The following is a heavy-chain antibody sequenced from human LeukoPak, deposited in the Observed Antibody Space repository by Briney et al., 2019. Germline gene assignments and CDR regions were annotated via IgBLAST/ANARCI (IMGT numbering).Heavy chain of an antibody. Sequence: PSETLPLTCTVSGGSISSYYWSWIRQPPGKGLEWIGYIYYSGSTNYNPSLKSRVTISVDTSKNQFSLKLSSVTAADTAVYYCARDSSYYDILTGHYYYYGMDVWGKGTTVTVSS. J-gene: IGHJ6*04. D-gene: IGHD3-9*01. CDR2: IYYSGST. CDR3: ARDSSYYDILTGHYYYYGMDV. CDR1: GGSISSYY. V-gene: IGHV4-59*01.